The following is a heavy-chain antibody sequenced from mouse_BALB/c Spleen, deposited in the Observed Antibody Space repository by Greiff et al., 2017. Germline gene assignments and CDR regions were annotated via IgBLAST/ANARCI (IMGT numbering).Heavy chain of an antibody. CDR1: GYSFTGYF. D-gene: IGHD2-4*01. CDR2: INPYNGDT. J-gene: IGHJ4*01. Sequence: VQLQQSGPELVKPGASVKISCKASGYSFTGYFMNWVMQSHGKSLEWIGRINPYNGDTFYNQKFKGKATLTVDKSSSTAQMELRSLASEDSAVYYCARGIYYDYDGYAMDYWGQGTSVTVSS. V-gene: IGHV1-20*02. CDR3: ARGIYYDYDGYAMDY.